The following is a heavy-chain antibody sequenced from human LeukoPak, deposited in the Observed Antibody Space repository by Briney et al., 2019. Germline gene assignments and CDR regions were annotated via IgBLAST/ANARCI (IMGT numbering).Heavy chain of an antibody. D-gene: IGHD6-19*01. V-gene: IGHV4-4*07. CDR1: GCSISTYS. J-gene: IGHJ4*02. CDR2: VVTTTP. Sequence: SETPSLTCTVSGCSISTYSWTWVRQSPGKGLEWIGSVVTTTPNYSPALRSRVAISVHTSKNQFSLRLESVTTADTAVYYCARDATVASGMQFWGQRALVTGSS. CDR3: ARDATVASGMQF.